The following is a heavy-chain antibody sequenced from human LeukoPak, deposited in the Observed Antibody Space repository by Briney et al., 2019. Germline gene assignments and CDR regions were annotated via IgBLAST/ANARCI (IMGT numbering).Heavy chain of an antibody. Sequence: SETLSLTCTVSGGSISSGSYYWSWIRQPAGKGLEWIGRIYTSGSTNYNPSLKSRFTISVDTSKNQFSLKLSSVTAADTAVYYCASRVVVIMDYWGQGTLVTVSS. J-gene: IGHJ4*02. CDR2: IYTSGST. CDR3: ASRVVVIMDY. CDR1: GGSISSGSYY. V-gene: IGHV4-61*02. D-gene: IGHD3-22*01.